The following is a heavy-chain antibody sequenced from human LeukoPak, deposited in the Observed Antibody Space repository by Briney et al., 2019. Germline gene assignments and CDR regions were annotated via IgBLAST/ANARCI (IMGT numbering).Heavy chain of an antibody. CDR1: GGSFSGYY. J-gene: IGHJ5*02. CDR2: INHSGST. D-gene: IGHD5-12*01. Sequence: PSETLSLTCAVYGGSFSGYYWSWIRQPPGKGLEWIGEINHSGSTNYNPSLKSRVTISVDKSKNQFSLKLSSVTAADTAVYYCARELRGYDSRWFDPWGQGTLVTVSS. CDR3: ARELRGYDSRWFDP. V-gene: IGHV4-34*01.